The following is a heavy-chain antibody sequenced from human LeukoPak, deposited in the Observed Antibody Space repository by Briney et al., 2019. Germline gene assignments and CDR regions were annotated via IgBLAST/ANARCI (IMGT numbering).Heavy chain of an antibody. CDR2: VNHSGST. CDR1: GGSFSGYY. CDR3: ARGVYCSGGSCYIPFDY. V-gene: IGHV4-34*01. J-gene: IGHJ4*02. D-gene: IGHD2-15*01. Sequence: SETLSLTCAVYGGSFSGYYWSWIRQPPGKGLEWIGEVNHSGSTNYNPSLKSRVTISVDTSKNQFSLKLSSVTAADTAVYYCARGVYCSGGSCYIPFDYWGQGALVTVSS.